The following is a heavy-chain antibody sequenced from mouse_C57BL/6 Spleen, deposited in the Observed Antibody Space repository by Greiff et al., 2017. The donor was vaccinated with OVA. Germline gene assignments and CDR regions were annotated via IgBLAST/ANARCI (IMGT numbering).Heavy chain of an antibody. D-gene: IGHD1-1*01. CDR2: IDPEDGDT. V-gene: IGHV14-1*01. Sequence: EVQLQESGAELVRPGASVKLSCTASGFNIKDYYMHWVKQRPEQGLEWIGRIDPEDGDTEYAPKFQGKATMTADTSSNTAYLQLSSLTSEDTAVYYCTPYYYGSSPNWYFGVWGTGTTVTVSS. CDR3: TPYYYGSSPNWYFGV. CDR1: GFNIKDYY. J-gene: IGHJ1*03.